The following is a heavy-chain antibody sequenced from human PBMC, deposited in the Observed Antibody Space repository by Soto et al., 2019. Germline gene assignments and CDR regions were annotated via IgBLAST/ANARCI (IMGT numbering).Heavy chain of an antibody. D-gene: IGHD1-1*01. Sequence: PSETLSLTCSVSGASIYNGGYFWRWIRQSPGKGLEWIGHTHNSGSPYNNPSLKSRVTISADTSMNQFSLALTSVTAADTAMYNCARGTTTEKVDSWGQGILVTVSS. CDR2: THNSGSP. J-gene: IGHJ4*02. CDR1: GASIYNGGYF. V-gene: IGHV4-30-4*01. CDR3: ARGTTTEKVDS.